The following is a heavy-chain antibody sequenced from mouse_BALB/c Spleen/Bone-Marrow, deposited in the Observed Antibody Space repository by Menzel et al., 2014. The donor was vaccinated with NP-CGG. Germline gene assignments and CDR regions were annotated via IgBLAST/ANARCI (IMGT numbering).Heavy chain of an antibody. V-gene: IGHV2-9*02. CDR3: ARAPLLRYHYAMDY. CDR2: IWAGGST. Sequence: VNLVESGPGLVAPSQSLSITCTVSGFSLTSYGVHWVRQPPGKGLEWLGVIWAGGSTNYNSALMSRLSISKDNSKSQVFLKMNSLQTDDTAMYYCARAPLLRYHYAMDYWGQGTSVTVSS. CDR1: GFSLTSYG. D-gene: IGHD1-1*01. J-gene: IGHJ4*01.